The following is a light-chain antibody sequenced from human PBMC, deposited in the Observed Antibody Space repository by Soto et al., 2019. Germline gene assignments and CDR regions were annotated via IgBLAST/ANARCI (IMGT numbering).Light chain of an antibody. CDR3: QQYNNWPSWT. Sequence: MEQSPAAVSVYKGERATLSCRASQSVSSNLAWYQQKPGQAPRLLIYGASTRATGIPARFSGSGSGTEFTLTISSLQSEDFAVYYCQQYNNWPSWTFGQGTKVDIK. J-gene: IGKJ1*01. V-gene: IGKV3-15*01. CDR1: QSVSSN. CDR2: GAS.